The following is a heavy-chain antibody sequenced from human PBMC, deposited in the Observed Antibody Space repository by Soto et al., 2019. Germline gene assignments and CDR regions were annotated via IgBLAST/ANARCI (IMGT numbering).Heavy chain of an antibody. J-gene: IGHJ6*02. CDR2: ISGSEGGA. CDR1: GFTFSNYA. V-gene: IGHV3-23*01. Sequence: GGSLRLSCAASGFTFSNYAMSWVRQAPGKGLEWVSTISGSEGGAYYADSVEGRFTISRDNSKNTLYLQMNTLGAADTAVYYCAKSKVVTKFYYHYALDAWGQGTTVTVSS. D-gene: IGHD2-21*02. CDR3: AKSKVVTKFYYHYALDA.